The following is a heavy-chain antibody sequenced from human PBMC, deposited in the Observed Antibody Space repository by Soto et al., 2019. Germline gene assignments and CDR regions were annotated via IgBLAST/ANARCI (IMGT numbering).Heavy chain of an antibody. CDR3: ATIAARPRGGYYYYYGMYV. CDR1: GGSVSSGSYY. J-gene: IGHJ6*02. D-gene: IGHD6-6*01. CDR2: IYYSGST. Sequence: SETLSLTCTVSGGSVSSGSYYWSWIRQPPGKGLEWIGYIYYSGSTNYNPSLKSRVTISVDTSKNQFSLKLSSVTAADTAVYYCATIAARPRGGYYYYYGMYVWGQGTTVTVSS. V-gene: IGHV4-61*01.